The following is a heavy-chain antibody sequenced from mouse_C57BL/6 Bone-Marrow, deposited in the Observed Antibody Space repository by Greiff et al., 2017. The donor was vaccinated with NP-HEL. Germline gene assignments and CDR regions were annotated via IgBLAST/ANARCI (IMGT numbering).Heavy chain of an antibody. J-gene: IGHJ1*03. CDR2: INPNNGGT. V-gene: IGHV1-22*01. CDR1: GYTFTDYN. CDR3: ARVGITTVVPWYFDV. Sequence: VQLQQSGPELVKPGASVKMSCKASGYTFTDYNMHWVKQSHGKSLEWIGYINPNNGGTSYNQKFKGKATLTVNKSSSTAYMELRSLTSEDSAVYYCARVGITTVVPWYFDVWGTGTTVTVSP. D-gene: IGHD1-1*01.